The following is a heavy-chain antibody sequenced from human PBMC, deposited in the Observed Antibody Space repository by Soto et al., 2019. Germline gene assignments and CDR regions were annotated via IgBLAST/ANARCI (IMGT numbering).Heavy chain of an antibody. CDR2: VFFSGST. Sequence: SETLSLTCTVSGASVGSGSFYWSWIRQPPGKGLEWIGYVFFSGSTNYNPSLKSRVTISIDTSKNQFSLKLISVTAAGTAVYYCARVSTYYFDSSGSYTPDYWGQGTLVTVSS. CDR3: ARVSTYYFDSSGSYTPDY. D-gene: IGHD3-22*01. V-gene: IGHV4-61*01. CDR1: GASVGSGSFY. J-gene: IGHJ4*02.